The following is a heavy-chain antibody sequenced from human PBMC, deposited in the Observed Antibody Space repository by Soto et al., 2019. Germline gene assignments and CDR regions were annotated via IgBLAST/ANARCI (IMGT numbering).Heavy chain of an antibody. D-gene: IGHD3-3*01. CDR1: GFIFDDFA. CDR2: ISWNSDSI. Sequence: EAQLVESGGGLVQPGRSLRLSCVGSGFIFDDFAIHWVRQAPGKGLEWVSGISWNSDSIGYADSVKGRFTISRDNAKNALYLQMSSLRVEDTALYYCTKVGGLYDFWSGPLHFDLWGQGTLVTVSS. CDR3: TKVGGLYDFWSGPLHFDL. J-gene: IGHJ4*02. V-gene: IGHV3-9*01.